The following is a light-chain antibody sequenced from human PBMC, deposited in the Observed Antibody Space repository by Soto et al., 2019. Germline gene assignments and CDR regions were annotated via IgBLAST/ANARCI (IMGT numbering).Light chain of an antibody. CDR2: SAS. V-gene: IGKV1-5*03. CDR3: QQYNSYSTFGPAT. J-gene: IGKJ1*01. CDR1: QSISTW. Sequence: DIQMTPSPSTLSASVGDRVTITCRASQSISTWLAWYQQKPGKAPKLLIYSASDLESGVPSRFSGSGFGTEFTLTITSLQPDDFATYDCQQYNSYSTFGPATFGQGTKV.